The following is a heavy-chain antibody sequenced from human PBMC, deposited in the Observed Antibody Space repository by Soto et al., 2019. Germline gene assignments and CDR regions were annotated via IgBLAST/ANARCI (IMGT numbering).Heavy chain of an antibody. D-gene: IGHD7-27*01. V-gene: IGHV3-73*01. CDR1: GFTFSGSA. CDR2: IRSKANSYAT. CDR3: TRQSGDYYYYYGMDV. J-gene: IGHJ6*02. Sequence: QPGGSLRLSCAASGFTFSGSAMHWVRQASGKGLEWVGRIRSKANSYATAYAASVKGRFTISRDDSKNTAYLQMNSLKTEDTAVYYCTRQSGDYYYYYGMDVWGQGTTVTVSS.